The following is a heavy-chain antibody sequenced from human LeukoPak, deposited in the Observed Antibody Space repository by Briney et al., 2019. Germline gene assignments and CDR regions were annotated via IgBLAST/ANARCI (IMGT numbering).Heavy chain of an antibody. V-gene: IGHV5-10-1*01. CDR2: IDPSDSYT. Sequence: GESLKISCKGSGHSFTSYWISWVRQMPGKGLEWMGRIDPSDSYTNYSPSFQGHVTISADKSISTAYLQWSSLKASDTAMYYCARLSRGDSGYGREFDYWGQGTLVTVSS. J-gene: IGHJ4*02. CDR1: GHSFTSYW. D-gene: IGHD5-12*01. CDR3: ARLSRGDSGYGREFDY.